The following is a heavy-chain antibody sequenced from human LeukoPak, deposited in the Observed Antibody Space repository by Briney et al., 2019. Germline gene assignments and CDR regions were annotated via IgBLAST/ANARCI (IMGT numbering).Heavy chain of an antibody. D-gene: IGHD2-15*01. J-gene: IGHJ4*02. V-gene: IGHV3-74*01. Sequence: PGGSLRLSCAASGFTFSSYWMHWVRQAPGKGLVWVSRINSDGSSTSYADSVKGRFTISRDNAKNTLYLQMNSLRAEDTAVYYCASGSSYSPFDYWGQGTLVTVPS. CDR3: ASGSSYSPFDY. CDR1: GFTFSSYW. CDR2: INSDGSST.